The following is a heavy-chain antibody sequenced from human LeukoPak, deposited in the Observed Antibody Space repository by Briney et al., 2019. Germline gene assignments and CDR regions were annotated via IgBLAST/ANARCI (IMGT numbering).Heavy chain of an antibody. CDR2: IGSSGDST. D-gene: IGHD1/OR15-1a*01. CDR1: GFTFSGYS. V-gene: IGHV3-48*02. Sequence: PGGSLRLSCAASGFTFSGYSMNWVRQAPGRGLEWVSYIGSSGDSTNYAGSVMGRFTISRDNARNSVFLQMNSLRDEDTAVYYCARDLTTTGGFRWGPKPKSHAMDVWGQGTTVIVSS. CDR3: ARDLTTTGGFRWGPKPKSHAMDV. J-gene: IGHJ6*02.